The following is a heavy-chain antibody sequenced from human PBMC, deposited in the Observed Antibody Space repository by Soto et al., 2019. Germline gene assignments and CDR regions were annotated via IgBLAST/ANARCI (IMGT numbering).Heavy chain of an antibody. J-gene: IGHJ5*02. CDR1: GYTFTGYY. D-gene: IGHD4-17*01. CDR3: ARDKATVTTYDPRFSRPQGFDP. Sequence: GASVKVSCKASGYTFTGYYMHWVRQAPGQGREWMGWINPNSGGTNYAQKFQGRVTMTRDTSISTAYMELSRLRSDDTAVYYCARDKATVTTYDPRFSRPQGFDPWGQGTLVTVSS. V-gene: IGHV1-2*02. CDR2: INPNSGGT.